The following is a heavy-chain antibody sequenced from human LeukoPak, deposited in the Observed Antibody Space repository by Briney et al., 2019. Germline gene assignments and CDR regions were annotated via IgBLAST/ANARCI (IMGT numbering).Heavy chain of an antibody. CDR3: ARSPDTYYYDSTSLFQH. Sequence: ASVKVSCKASGYTFTSYAMNWVRQAPGQGLEWMGWINTNTGNPTYAQGSTGRFVFSLDTSVSTAYLQISSLKAEDTAVYYCARSPDTYYYDSTSLFQHWGQGTLVTVSS. CDR1: GYTFTSYA. CDR2: INTNTGNP. D-gene: IGHD3-22*01. V-gene: IGHV7-4-1*02. J-gene: IGHJ1*01.